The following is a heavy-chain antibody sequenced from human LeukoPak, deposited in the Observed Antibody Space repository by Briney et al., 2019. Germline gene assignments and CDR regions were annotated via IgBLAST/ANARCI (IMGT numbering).Heavy chain of an antibody. CDR1: GVSFSGYY. V-gene: IGHV4-34*01. D-gene: IGHD6-19*01. CDR3: ARVSGWSNMTDY. CDR2: MNHSGST. J-gene: IGHJ4*02. Sequence: SETLSLTCAVYGVSFSGYYWRWVRQPPGKGGEGVGEMNHSGSTNYNPSLKSRVTISVATSKNQFPLKLSSVTAADTAVYYCARVSGWSNMTDYWGQGTLVTVSS.